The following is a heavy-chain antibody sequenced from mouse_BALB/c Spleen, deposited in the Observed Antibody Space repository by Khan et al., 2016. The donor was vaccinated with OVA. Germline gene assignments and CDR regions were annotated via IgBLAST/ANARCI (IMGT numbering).Heavy chain of an antibody. V-gene: IGHV9-3-1*01. CDR1: GYTFTNYG. CDR3: ARGGRRAMDY. D-gene: IGHD3-3*01. CDR2: IYTNTGEP. Sequence: QIQLVQSGPDLKKPGETVKISCKASGYTFTNYGINWVKQAPGKGLKWMGWIYTNTGEPTYADDFKGRFAFSLETSASTAYLQINNLKNEDTATYYCARGGRRAMDYWGQGTSVTVSS. J-gene: IGHJ4*01.